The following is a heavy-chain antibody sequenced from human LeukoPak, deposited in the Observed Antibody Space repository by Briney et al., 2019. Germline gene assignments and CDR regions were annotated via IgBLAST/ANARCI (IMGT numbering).Heavy chain of an antibody. V-gene: IGHV4-59*01. J-gene: IGHJ3*02. Sequence: SETLSLTCTVSGGSISSYYWSWIRQPPGQGLEWIGSIYYSGSTNYNPSLKSRVTISVDTSKNQFSLKLSSVTAADTAVYYCARGSHRSYSRPKDAFDIWGQGTMVTVSS. CDR2: IYYSGST. CDR1: GGSISSYY. CDR3: ARGSHRSYSRPKDAFDI. D-gene: IGHD6-13*01.